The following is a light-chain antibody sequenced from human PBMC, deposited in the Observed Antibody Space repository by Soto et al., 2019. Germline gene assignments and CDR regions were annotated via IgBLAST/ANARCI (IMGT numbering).Light chain of an antibody. J-gene: IGKJ1*01. CDR1: QSVNDNY. CDR2: GAS. V-gene: IGKV3-20*01. CDR3: QQYAASPRT. Sequence: EIVLTQSPGTLSLSPRERATLSCRASQSVNDNYLAWYQHKPGQAPRLLNYGASSRAPGIPDRFSGSGSGTDFTLTISRQEPEDFAIYYCQQYAASPRTVGQWTQVEVK.